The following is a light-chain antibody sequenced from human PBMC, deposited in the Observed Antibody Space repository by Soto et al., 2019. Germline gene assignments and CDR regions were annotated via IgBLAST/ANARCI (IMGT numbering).Light chain of an antibody. Sequence: QSALTQPDSVSGSPGQSITISCTGTSSDVGGYNYVSWYQQHPGKAPKLMIYEVSNRPSGVSNRFSGSKSGNTASLTISGLQAEDEADYYCSSYTSSSTRVFGTGTKVT. J-gene: IGLJ1*01. CDR1: SSDVGGYNY. V-gene: IGLV2-14*01. CDR3: SSYTSSSTRV. CDR2: EVS.